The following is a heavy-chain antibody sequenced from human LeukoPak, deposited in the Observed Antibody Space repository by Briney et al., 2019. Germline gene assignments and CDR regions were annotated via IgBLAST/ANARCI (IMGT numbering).Heavy chain of an antibody. CDR2: INAGNGNT. J-gene: IGHJ4*02. CDR1: GYTFTSYA. Sequence: ASVKVSCKASGYTFTSYAMNWVRQAPGQGLEWMGWINAGNGNTKYSQKFQGRVTITRDTSASTAYMELSSLRSEDTAVYYCARTYGSGSYYNRFDYWGQGTLVTVSS. D-gene: IGHD3-10*01. CDR3: ARTYGSGSYYNRFDY. V-gene: IGHV1-3*01.